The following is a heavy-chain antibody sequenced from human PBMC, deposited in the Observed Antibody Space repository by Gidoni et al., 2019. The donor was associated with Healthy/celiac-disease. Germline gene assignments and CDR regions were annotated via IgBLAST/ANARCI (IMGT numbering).Heavy chain of an antibody. D-gene: IGHD6-6*01. Sequence: QVQRVHSGAEVTKPASSVQVSCKASGGASSSNAISWVRPAPGQGLEWMGGIIPIFGTVNYAQKFQGRVTITADESTSTAYMELSSLRSEDTAVYYCARGDKQLVDYYGMDVWGQGTTVTVSS. J-gene: IGHJ6*02. CDR2: IIPIFGTV. CDR3: ARGDKQLVDYYGMDV. CDR1: GGASSSNA. V-gene: IGHV1-69*01.